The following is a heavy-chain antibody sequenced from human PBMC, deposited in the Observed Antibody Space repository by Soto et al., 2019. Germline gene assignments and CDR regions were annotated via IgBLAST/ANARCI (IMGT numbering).Heavy chain of an antibody. D-gene: IGHD3-10*01. V-gene: IGHV1-8*01. CDR2: MNPNSGNT. J-gene: IGHJ6*03. CDR3: ARGGESRYYYYYMDV. Sequence: ASVKVSCKASGYTFTSYDINWVRQATGQGLEWMGWMNPNSGNTGYAQKFQGRVTMTRNTSISTAYMELSSLRSEDTAVYYCARGGESRYYYYYMDVWGKGTTVTVSS. CDR1: GYTFTSYD.